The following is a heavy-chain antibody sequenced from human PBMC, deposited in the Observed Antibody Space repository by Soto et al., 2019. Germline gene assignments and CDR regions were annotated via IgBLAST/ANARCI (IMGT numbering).Heavy chain of an antibody. D-gene: IGHD3-9*01. Sequence: SETLSLTCTVSGGSISSSSYYWGWIRQPPGKGLEWIGSIYYSGSTYYNPSLKSRVTISVDTSKNQFSLKLSSVTAADTAVYYCARGNGHYDILTGSNWFDPWGQGTLVTVSS. CDR1: GGSISSSSYY. J-gene: IGHJ5*02. V-gene: IGHV4-39*07. CDR2: IYYSGST. CDR3: ARGNGHYDILTGSNWFDP.